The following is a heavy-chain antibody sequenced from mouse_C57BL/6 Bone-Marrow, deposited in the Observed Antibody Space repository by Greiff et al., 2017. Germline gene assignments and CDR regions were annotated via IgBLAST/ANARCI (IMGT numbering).Heavy chain of an antibody. CDR1: GYTFTSYW. V-gene: IGHV1-50*01. CDR3: ARAFITTVVGYYFDY. CDR2: IDPSDSYT. J-gene: IGHJ2*01. Sequence: QVHVKQPGAELVKPGASVKLSCKASGYTFTSYWMQWVKQRPGQGLEWIGEIDPSDSYTNYNQKFKGKATLTVDTSSSTAYMQLSSLTSEDSAVYYCARAFITTVVGYYFDYWGQGTTLTVSS. D-gene: IGHD1-1*01.